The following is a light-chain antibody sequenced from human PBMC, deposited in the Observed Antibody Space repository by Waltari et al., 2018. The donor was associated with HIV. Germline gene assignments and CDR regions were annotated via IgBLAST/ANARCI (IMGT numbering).Light chain of an antibody. CDR1: AFPKKY. CDR3: YSTDNSGNHRGV. V-gene: IGLV3-10*01. CDR2: EDN. J-gene: IGLJ2*01. Sequence: SYELTQPPSVSVSPGQTARITCSGDAFPKKYAYCYQPKSGQAPVLVIDEDNKRPSGIPERFSGSSSGTMATLTISGAQVEDEADYYCYSTDNSGNHRGVFGGGTKLTVL.